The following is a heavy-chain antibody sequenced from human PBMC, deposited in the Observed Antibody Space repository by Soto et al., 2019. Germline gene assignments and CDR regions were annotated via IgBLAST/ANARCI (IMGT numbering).Heavy chain of an antibody. D-gene: IGHD6-19*01. Sequence: ESVGGVVQPGRSLRLSCAASGLTFSGDAMHWVRQAPGKGLEWVAVISYDGSNYYYADSVKGRFFISRDNSKNMLYLQMNSLRAEDTAVYYCARDTRYSSGWYADWGQGTLVTVSS. CDR2: ISYDGSNY. CDR1: GLTFSGDA. J-gene: IGHJ4*02. V-gene: IGHV3-30-3*01. CDR3: ARDTRYSSGWYAD.